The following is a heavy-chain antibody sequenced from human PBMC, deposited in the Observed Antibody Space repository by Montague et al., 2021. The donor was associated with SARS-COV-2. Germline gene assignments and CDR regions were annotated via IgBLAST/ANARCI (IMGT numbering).Heavy chain of an antibody. Sequence: SETLSLTCNVSGGSINSSRHYWGWIRQPPGKGLEWIGSVYYSGSTYFXPSLETRVTISVDTSKNQFSLKLRSVTAADTAVYYCARHAGRCLLATPRGWFDPWGLGTLVTVSS. CDR2: VYYSGST. CDR3: ARHAGRCLLATPRGWFDP. J-gene: IGHJ5*02. V-gene: IGHV4-39*01. CDR1: GGSINSSRHY. D-gene: IGHD5-12*01.